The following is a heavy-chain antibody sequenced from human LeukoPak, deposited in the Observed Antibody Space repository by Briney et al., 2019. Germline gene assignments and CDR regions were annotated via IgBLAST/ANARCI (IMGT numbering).Heavy chain of an antibody. V-gene: IGHV4-34*01. CDR3: ARIYYDFWSGYYTKGYYYYYGMDV. D-gene: IGHD3-3*01. CDR2: INHSGST. J-gene: IGHJ6*02. Sequence: SETLSHTCAVYGGSFSGYYWSWIRQPPGKGLEWIGEINHSGSTNYNPSLKSRVTISVDTSKNQFSLKLSSVTAADTAVYYCARIYYDFWSGYYTKGYYYYYGMDVWGQGTTVTVSS. CDR1: GGSFSGYY.